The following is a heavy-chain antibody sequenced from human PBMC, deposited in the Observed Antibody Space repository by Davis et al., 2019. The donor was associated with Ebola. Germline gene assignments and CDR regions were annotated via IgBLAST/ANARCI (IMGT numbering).Heavy chain of an antibody. CDR2: ISAYNGNT. CDR3: ARDGYCSGGSCYSDYYYYGMDV. CDR1: GYTFTSYG. V-gene: IGHV1-18*04. Sequence: ASVKVSCKASGYTFTSYGISWVRQAPGQGLEWMGWISAYNGNTNYAQKLQGRVTMTTDTSTSTAYMELRSLRSDDTAVYYCARDGYCSGGSCYSDYYYYGMDVWGQGTTVTVSS. J-gene: IGHJ6*02. D-gene: IGHD2-15*01.